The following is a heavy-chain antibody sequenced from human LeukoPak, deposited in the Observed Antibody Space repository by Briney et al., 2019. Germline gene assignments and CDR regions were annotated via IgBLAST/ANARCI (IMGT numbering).Heavy chain of an antibody. J-gene: IGHJ4*02. V-gene: IGHV1-8*02. D-gene: IGHD3-10*01. CDR2: MNPNSGDT. CDR1: GSTFRSYD. CDR3: ARGPYGMGSYFDL. Sequence: GASVKVSCKASGSTFRSYDINWVRQATGQGPEWMGWMNPNSGDTGYTQRFQGRVTMTRDTSISTAYMELSSLRSEDTAVYYCARGPYGMGSYFDLWGQGTLVTVSS.